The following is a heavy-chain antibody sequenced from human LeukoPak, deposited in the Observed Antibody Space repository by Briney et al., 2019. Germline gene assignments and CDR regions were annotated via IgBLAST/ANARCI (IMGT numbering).Heavy chain of an antibody. Sequence: SETLSLTCTVSGGSISSYYWSWIRQPPGKGLEWIGYIYYSGSTNYNPSLKSRVTISVDTSKNQFSLKLSSVTAADTAVYYCARGLRITIFGVVNGAETFDPWGQGTLVTVSS. J-gene: IGHJ5*02. V-gene: IGHV4-59*01. D-gene: IGHD3-3*01. CDR2: IYYSGST. CDR1: GGSISSYY. CDR3: ARGLRITIFGVVNGAETFDP.